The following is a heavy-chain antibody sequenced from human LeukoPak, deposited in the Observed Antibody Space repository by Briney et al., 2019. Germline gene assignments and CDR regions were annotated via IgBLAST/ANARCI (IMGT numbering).Heavy chain of an antibody. J-gene: IGHJ6*02. D-gene: IGHD6-19*01. CDR2: ISGSGGST. V-gene: IGHV3-23*01. CDR3: AKGVLAGNYYYYGMDV. Sequence: PGGSLRLSCAASGFTFSSYAMSWVRQAPGKGLEWVSAISGSGGSTYYADSVKGRFTISRDNSKNTLYLQMNSLRAEDTAIYYCAKGVLAGNYYYYGMDVWGQGTTVTVSS. CDR1: GFTFSSYA.